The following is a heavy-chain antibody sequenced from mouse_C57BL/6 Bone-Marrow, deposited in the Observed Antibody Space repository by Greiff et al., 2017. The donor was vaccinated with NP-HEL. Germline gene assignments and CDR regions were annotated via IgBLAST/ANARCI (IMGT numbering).Heavy chain of an antibody. CDR3: TLYSGCAY. D-gene: IGHD3-1*01. V-gene: IGHV14-4*01. CDR1: GFNIKDDY. J-gene: IGHJ3*01. CDR2: IDPENGDT. Sequence: VQLQQSGAELVRPGASVKLSCTASGFNIKDDYMHWVKQRPEQGLEWIGWIDPENGDTEYASKFQGKATITADTSSNTAYLQLSSLTSEDTAVYYCTLYSGCAYWGQGTLVTVSA.